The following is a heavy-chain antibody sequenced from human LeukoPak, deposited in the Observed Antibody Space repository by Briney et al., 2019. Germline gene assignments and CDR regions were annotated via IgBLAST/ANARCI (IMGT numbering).Heavy chain of an antibody. V-gene: IGHV1-46*01. Sequence: GASVKVSCKASDYTLTTYTLHWVRQAPGQGLEWMGVSNPSGDSTTYAQKFQGRITMTRDTSTSTLYMELSSLISDDTAVYYCARDNSYWSFDLWGQGTLVTVSS. CDR1: DYTLTTYT. J-gene: IGHJ4*02. CDR2: SNPSGDST. D-gene: IGHD1-26*01. CDR3: ARDNSYWSFDL.